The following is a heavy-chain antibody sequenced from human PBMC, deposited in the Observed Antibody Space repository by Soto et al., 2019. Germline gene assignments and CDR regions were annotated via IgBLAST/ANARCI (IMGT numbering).Heavy chain of an antibody. J-gene: IGHJ4*01. Sequence: SETLSLTSTVSGGSISSYDWSWIRQPPGKGLEWIGYIYYSGSTNYNPSLKSRVTISVDTSKNQFSLKLSSVTAADTAVYYCARGYCSGGSCYWDRYFDYWGQGTLVTVSS. CDR2: IYYSGST. D-gene: IGHD2-15*01. V-gene: IGHV4-59*01. CDR3: ARGYCSGGSCYWDRYFDY. CDR1: GGSISSYD.